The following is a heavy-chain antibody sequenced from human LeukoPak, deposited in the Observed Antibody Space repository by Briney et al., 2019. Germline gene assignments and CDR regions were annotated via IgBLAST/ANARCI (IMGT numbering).Heavy chain of an antibody. CDR1: GGSISSYY. CDR2: IYYSGST. CDR3: ARGYSSSWYSLGY. D-gene: IGHD6-13*01. Sequence: SETLSLTCTVSGGSISSYYWSWIRQPPAKGLEGIGYIYYSGSTNYNPSLKSRVTISVDTSKNQFSLKLSSVTAADTAVYYCARGYSSSWYSLGYWGQGTLVTVSS. J-gene: IGHJ4*02. V-gene: IGHV4-59*01.